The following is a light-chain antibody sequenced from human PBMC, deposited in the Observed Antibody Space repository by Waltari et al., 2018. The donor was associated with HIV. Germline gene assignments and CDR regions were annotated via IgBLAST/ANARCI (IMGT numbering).Light chain of an antibody. CDR1: QDISNY. J-gene: IGKJ2*01. V-gene: IGKV1-33*01. CDR3: QQYDNLPYT. Sequence: DLQMTQSPSSLSASVGSRVTITCQASQDISNYLNRYQQKPGKAPKLLIYDASNLETGVPSRFSGSGSGTDFTFTINSLQPEDIATYYCQQYDNLPYTFGQGTKLEMK. CDR2: DAS.